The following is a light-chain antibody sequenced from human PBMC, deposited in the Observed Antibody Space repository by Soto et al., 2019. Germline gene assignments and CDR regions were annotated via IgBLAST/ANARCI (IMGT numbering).Light chain of an antibody. J-gene: IGKJ1*01. CDR3: QQYGSSPRT. CDR2: DAS. V-gene: IGKV3-20*01. Sequence: EIVLTQSPGTLSLSPGERATLSCRASQSVSSSYLAWYQQKPVQAPRLLIYDASSRATGIPDRFSGSGSGTDFTLPIGRLEPEDFAVYYCQQYGSSPRTFGQGTEVEIK. CDR1: QSVSSSY.